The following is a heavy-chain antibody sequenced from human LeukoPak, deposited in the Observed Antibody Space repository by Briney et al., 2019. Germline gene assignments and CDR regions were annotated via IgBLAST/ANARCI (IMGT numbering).Heavy chain of an antibody. D-gene: IGHD1-26*01. J-gene: IGHJ4*02. CDR2: IYDSGST. Sequence: PSETLSLTCTVSGGSISSYYWSWIRQPPGKGLEWIGYIYDSGSTNYNPSLKSRVTISVDTSKNQFSLKLSSVTAADTAVYYCARDRGSQPFIDYWGQGTLVTVSS. CDR3: ARDRGSQPFIDY. CDR1: GGSISSYY. V-gene: IGHV4-59*01.